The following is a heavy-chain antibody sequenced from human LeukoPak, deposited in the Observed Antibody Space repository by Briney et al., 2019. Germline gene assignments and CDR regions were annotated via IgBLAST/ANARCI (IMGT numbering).Heavy chain of an antibody. CDR1: GFTFSDAW. J-gene: IGHJ4*02. Sequence: GGSLRLSCSASGFTFSDAWMSWVRQKAGKGLEWVGRITSKTNGGGATDYAAPVRGRFTVSRDDSEDTLFLQMNSLTTDDTAVYYCTADTYESSRSSHDYWGQGTLVTVSS. D-gene: IGHD3-22*01. CDR2: ITSKTNGGGAT. V-gene: IGHV3-15*01. CDR3: TADTYESSRSSHDY.